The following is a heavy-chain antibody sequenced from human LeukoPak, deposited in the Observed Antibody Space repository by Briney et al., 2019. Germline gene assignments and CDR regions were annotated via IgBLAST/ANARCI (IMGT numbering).Heavy chain of an antibody. J-gene: IGHJ4*02. CDR2: IYPGDSDT. V-gene: IGHV5-51*01. D-gene: IGHD5-12*01. CDR1: GYSFTSYW. CDR3: ARKRGYSGYLDPPDY. Sequence: GESLKISCKGSGYSFTSYWIGWVRQMPGKGLEWMGIIYPGDSDTRYSPSFQGQVTISADKSISTAYLQWSSLKASDTAMYYCARKRGYSGYLDPPDYWGQGTLVTVSS.